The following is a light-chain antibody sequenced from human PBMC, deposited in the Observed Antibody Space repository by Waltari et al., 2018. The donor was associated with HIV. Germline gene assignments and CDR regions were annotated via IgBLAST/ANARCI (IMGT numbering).Light chain of an antibody. CDR3: QQRSNWPPEYT. Sequence: EIVLTQSPATLSLSPGERATLSCRASQSVSSYLAWYQQKPGQAPRLLIYDASNRATGIPARFSGSGSGTDFTLTISSLEPEDLAVYYCQQRSNWPPEYTFGQGTKLDIK. CDR1: QSVSSY. J-gene: IGKJ2*01. CDR2: DAS. V-gene: IGKV3-11*01.